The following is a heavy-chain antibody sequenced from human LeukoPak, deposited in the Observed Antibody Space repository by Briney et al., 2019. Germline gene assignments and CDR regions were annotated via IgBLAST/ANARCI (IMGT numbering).Heavy chain of an antibody. CDR3: ARDQHCSGGGCYYGYYYYYGMDV. J-gene: IGHJ6*04. Sequence: ASVKVSCKASGYTFTSYGISWVRQAPGQGLEWMGWISAYNGNTNYAQKLQGRVTMTTDTSTSTAYMELRSLRSDDTAVYYCARDQHCSGGGCYYGYYYYYGMDVWGKGTTVTVSS. CDR1: GYTFTSYG. D-gene: IGHD2-15*01. CDR2: ISAYNGNT. V-gene: IGHV1-18*04.